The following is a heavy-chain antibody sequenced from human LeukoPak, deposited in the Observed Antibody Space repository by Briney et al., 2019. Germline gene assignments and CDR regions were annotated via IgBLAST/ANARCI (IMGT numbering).Heavy chain of an antibody. V-gene: IGHV4-59*08. CDR3: ARTYYYGSGSYYYDY. J-gene: IGHJ4*02. D-gene: IGHD3-10*01. Sequence: SETLSLTCAVSGGSIGSYYWSWIRQPPGKGLEWIGYIYYSGSTNYNPSLKSRVTISVDTSKNQFSLKLSSVTAADTAVYYCARTYYYGSGSYYYDYWGQGTLVTVSS. CDR2: IYYSGST. CDR1: GGSIGSYY.